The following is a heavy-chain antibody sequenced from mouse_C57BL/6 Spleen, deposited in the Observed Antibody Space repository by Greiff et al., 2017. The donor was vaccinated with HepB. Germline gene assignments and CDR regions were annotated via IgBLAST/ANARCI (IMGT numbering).Heavy chain of an antibody. Sequence: EVQLKESGGGLVKPGGSLKLSCAASGFTFSSYAMSWVRQTPEKRLEWVATISDGGSYTYYPDNVKGRFTISRDNAKNNLYLQMSHLKSEDTAMYYCARDKRDTTPVDYWGQGTTLTVPS. CDR1: GFTFSSYA. J-gene: IGHJ2*01. D-gene: IGHD1-1*01. CDR2: ISDGGSYT. V-gene: IGHV5-4*01. CDR3: ARDKRDTTPVDY.